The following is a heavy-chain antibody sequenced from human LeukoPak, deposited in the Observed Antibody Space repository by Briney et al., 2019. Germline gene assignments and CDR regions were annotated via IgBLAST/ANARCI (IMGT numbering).Heavy chain of an antibody. CDR3: AKDGGYLGY. V-gene: IGHV3-48*04. CDR1: GFTFSSYS. D-gene: IGHD3-16*01. J-gene: IGHJ4*02. Sequence: PGGSLRLSCAASGFTFSSYSMNWVRQAPGKGLEWVSYISSSSSTIYYADSVKGRFTISRDNAKNSLYLQMNSLRAEDTAVYYCAKDGGYLGYWGQGTLVTVSS. CDR2: ISSSSSTI.